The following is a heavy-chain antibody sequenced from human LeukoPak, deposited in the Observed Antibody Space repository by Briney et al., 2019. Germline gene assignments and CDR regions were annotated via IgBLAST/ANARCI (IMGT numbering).Heavy chain of an antibody. V-gene: IGHV4-30-4*08. D-gene: IGHD1-26*01. CDR2: IYYGGST. CDR3: AREPPGGSYYDY. J-gene: IGHJ4*02. Sequence: PSETLSLTCTVSGGSISSGDYYWSWIRQPPGKGLEWIGYIYYGGSTYYNPSLKSRVTISVDTSKNQFSLKLSSVTAADTAVYYCAREPPGGSYYDYWGQGTLVTVSS. CDR1: GGSISSGDYY.